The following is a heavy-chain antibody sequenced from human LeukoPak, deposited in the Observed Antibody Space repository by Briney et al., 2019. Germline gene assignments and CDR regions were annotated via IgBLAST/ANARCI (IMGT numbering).Heavy chain of an antibody. D-gene: IGHD3-22*01. Sequence: SETLSLTCAVYGGSFSGYYWSWIRQPPGKGLEWIGYIYYSGSTNYNPSLKSRVTISVDTSKNQFSLKLSSVTAADTAVYYCARYGIVVALADAFDIWGQGTMVTVSS. CDR2: IYYSGST. J-gene: IGHJ3*02. CDR1: GGSFSGYY. CDR3: ARYGIVVALADAFDI. V-gene: IGHV4-59*01.